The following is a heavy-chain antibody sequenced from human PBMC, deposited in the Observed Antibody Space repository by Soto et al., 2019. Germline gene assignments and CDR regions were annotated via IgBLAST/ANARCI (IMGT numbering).Heavy chain of an antibody. CDR2: ISSNGGST. CDR1: GFTFSSYA. J-gene: IGHJ6*02. Sequence: PVGSVRLSCAASGFTFSSYAMHWVRQAPGKGLEYVSAISSNGGSTYYADSVKGRFTISRDNSKNTLYLQMGSLRAEDMAVYYCARGGYRNPYYYYYGMDVWGQGTTVTVSS. D-gene: IGHD5-18*01. CDR3: ARGGYRNPYYYYYGMDV. V-gene: IGHV3-64*02.